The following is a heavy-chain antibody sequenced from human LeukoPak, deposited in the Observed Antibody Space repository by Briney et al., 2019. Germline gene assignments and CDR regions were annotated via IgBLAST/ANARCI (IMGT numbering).Heavy chain of an antibody. CDR1: GFTVTSYA. D-gene: IGHD1-26*01. J-gene: IGHJ4*02. Sequence: GGSLRLSCAASGFTVTSYAMSWVRQAPGKGLEWVSAISGSGGSTYYSDSVKGRFTISRDNSKNTLYLQMNSLRAEDTAVYYCAKCRGSYYALDYWGQGTLVTVSS. V-gene: IGHV3-23*01. CDR3: AKCRGSYYALDY. CDR2: ISGSGGST.